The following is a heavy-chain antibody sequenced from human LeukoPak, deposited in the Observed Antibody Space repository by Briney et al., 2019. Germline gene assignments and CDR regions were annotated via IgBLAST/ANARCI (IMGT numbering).Heavy chain of an antibody. Sequence: SETLSLTCTVSGDSISSGGYYWSWIRQRPGEGLEWMGYIYYSGTTYFNPSLKSRLNISVDTSKNQFSLNLSSVTAADTAAYYCARSSIAAAGSAEYFQHWGQGTLVSVSS. D-gene: IGHD6-25*01. CDR3: ARSSIAAAGSAEYFQH. CDR2: IYYSGTT. CDR1: GDSISSGGYY. V-gene: IGHV4-31*03. J-gene: IGHJ1*01.